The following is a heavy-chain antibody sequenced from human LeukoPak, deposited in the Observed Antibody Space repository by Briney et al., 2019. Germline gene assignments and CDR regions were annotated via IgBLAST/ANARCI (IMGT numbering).Heavy chain of an antibody. CDR1: GGSISSYY. V-gene: IGHV4-59*12. CDR2: IYYSGST. D-gene: IGHD1-26*01. CDR3: ARERWAPVGVPNWFDP. Sequence: SETLSLTCTVSGGSISSYYWSWIRQPPGKGLEWIGYIYYSGSTNYNPSLKSRVTISVDTSKNQFSLKLSSVTAADTAVYYCARERWAPVGVPNWFDPWGQGTLVTVSS. J-gene: IGHJ5*02.